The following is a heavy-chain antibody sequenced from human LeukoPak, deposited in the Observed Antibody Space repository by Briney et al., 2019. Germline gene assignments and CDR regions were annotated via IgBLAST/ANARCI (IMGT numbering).Heavy chain of an antibody. J-gene: IGHJ4*02. CDR1: GYTFSYYG. D-gene: IGHD2-2*01. Sequence: ASVKVSCKASGYTFSYYGISLVRQAPGQGLEWMGWISTYNGNTKYAQKLQGRVTMTTDTSTSTAYMELRSLRSDDTAVYYCAREPSSSSPPLDYWGQGTLVTVFS. CDR2: ISTYNGNT. CDR3: AREPSSSSPPLDY. V-gene: IGHV1-18*01.